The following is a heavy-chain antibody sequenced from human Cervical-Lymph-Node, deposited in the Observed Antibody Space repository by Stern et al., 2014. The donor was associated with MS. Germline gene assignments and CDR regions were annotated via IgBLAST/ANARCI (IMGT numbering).Heavy chain of an antibody. J-gene: IGHJ4*02. CDR3: ARLSTAVDF. Sequence: QLQLQESGPGLVKPSETLSLTCAVSGGSISSRYWGWIRQPPGKGLEWIGLISHSGDTKYNPSLKSRVTISLDTSKNQLSLKVTSVTAADTAVYYCARLSTAVDFWGQGTLVTVSS. CDR2: ISHSGDT. CDR1: GGSISSRY. V-gene: IGHV4-59*08.